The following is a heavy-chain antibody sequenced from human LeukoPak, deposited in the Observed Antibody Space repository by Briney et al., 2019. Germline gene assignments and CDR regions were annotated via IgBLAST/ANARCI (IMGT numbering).Heavy chain of an antibody. V-gene: IGHV4-59*01. CDR1: GGSISSYY. D-gene: IGHD3-3*01. CDR3: ARGQITIFGVVIDNWFDP. J-gene: IGHJ5*02. Sequence: SETLSLTCTVSGGSISSYYWSWIRQPPGKGLEWIGYIYYSGSTNYNPSLKSRVTISVDTSKNQFSLKLSSVTAADTAVYYCARGQITIFGVVIDNWFDPWGQGTLVTVSS. CDR2: IYYSGST.